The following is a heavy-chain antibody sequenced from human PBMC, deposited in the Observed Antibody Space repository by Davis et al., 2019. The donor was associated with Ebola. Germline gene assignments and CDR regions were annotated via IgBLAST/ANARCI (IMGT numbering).Heavy chain of an antibody. J-gene: IGHJ4*02. CDR1: GGSISTGDTY. D-gene: IGHD6-13*01. V-gene: IGHV4-31*03. Sequence: PSETLSLTCTVSGGSISTGDTYWSWIRQHPGKGLEWIGYIYYRGIPYYNPSLKSRVVISVDTSKNQFSLNLNSVTAADTAIYYCARLNSSTWYEGSYFDLWGQGTLATVSS. CDR3: ARLNSSTWYEGSYFDL. CDR2: IYYRGIP.